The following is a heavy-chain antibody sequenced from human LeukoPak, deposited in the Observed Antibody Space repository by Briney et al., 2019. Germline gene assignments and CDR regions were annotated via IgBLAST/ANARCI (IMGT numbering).Heavy chain of an antibody. CDR3: ARDLNLSY. D-gene: IGHD2/OR15-2a*01. J-gene: IGHJ4*02. CDR2: ISSSGSTI. Sequence: GGSLRLSCAAPGFSFGSYIMNWVRQAPGKGLEWVSYISSSGSTIYYSDSVKGRFTISRDNAKNSLCLQMNSLRDEDTAVYYCARDLNLSYWGQGTLVTVSS. V-gene: IGHV3-48*02. CDR1: GFSFGSYI.